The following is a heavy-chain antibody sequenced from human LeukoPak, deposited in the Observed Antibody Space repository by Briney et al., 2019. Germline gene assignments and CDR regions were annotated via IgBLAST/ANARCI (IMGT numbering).Heavy chain of an antibody. CDR3: ARHYYGPFDY. CDR2: IYYTGST. CDR1: GGPISSYY. D-gene: IGHD3-22*01. J-gene: IGHJ4*02. Sequence: SETLSLTCAVSGGPISSYYWSWIRQPPGKGLEWIAYIYYTGSTNSNPSLKSRVTISVDTSKNQFSLKLSSVTAADTAVYYCARHYYGPFDYWGQGTLVTVSS. V-gene: IGHV4-59*08.